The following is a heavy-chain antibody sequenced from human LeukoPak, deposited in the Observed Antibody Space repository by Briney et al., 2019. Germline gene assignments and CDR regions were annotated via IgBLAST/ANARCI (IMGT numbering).Heavy chain of an antibody. CDR3: ASLAYDFWSGYFDAPYGLGN. CDR1: GGSTSSYY. CDR2: IYYSGST. D-gene: IGHD3-3*01. J-gene: IGHJ4*02. Sequence: SETLSLTCTVSGGSTSSYYWSWIRQPPGKGLEWIGYIYYSGSTNYNPSLKSRVTISVDTSKNQFSLKLSSVTAADTAVYYCASLAYDFWSGYFDAPYGLGNWGQGTLATVSS. V-gene: IGHV4-59*08.